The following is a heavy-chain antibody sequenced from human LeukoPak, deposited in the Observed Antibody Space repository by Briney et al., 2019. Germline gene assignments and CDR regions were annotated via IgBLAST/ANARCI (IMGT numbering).Heavy chain of an antibody. D-gene: IGHD2-2*01. Sequence: SVKVSCKASGGTFSSYAISWVRQAPGQGLEWMGGIIPIFGTANYAQKFQGRVTITTDESTSTAYMELSSLRSEDTAVYYCAGAPRVVVPGSFYYYYYMDVWGKGTTVTVSS. CDR1: GGTFSSYA. J-gene: IGHJ6*03. CDR3: AGAPRVVVPGSFYYYYYMDV. V-gene: IGHV1-69*05. CDR2: IIPIFGTA.